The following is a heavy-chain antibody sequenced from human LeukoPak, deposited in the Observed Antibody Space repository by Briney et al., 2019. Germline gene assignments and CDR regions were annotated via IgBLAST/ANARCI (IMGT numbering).Heavy chain of an antibody. D-gene: IGHD3-10*01. CDR1: GYTFTGYY. V-gene: IGHV1-2*02. CDR2: INPNSGGT. CDR3: ARDGGVLWFGELSPSDY. J-gene: IGHJ4*02. Sequence: ASVKVSCKASGYTFTGYYMHWVRQAPGQGLEWMGWINPNSGGTNYAQKFQGRVTMTRDTSISPAYMELSRLRSDDTAVYYCARDGGVLWFGELSPSDYWGQGTLVTVSS.